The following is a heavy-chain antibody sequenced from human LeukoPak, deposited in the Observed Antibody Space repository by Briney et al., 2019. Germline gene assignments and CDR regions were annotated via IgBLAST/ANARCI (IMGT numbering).Heavy chain of an antibody. Sequence: SETLSLTCAVSGYSLGKNYYWGWIRQPPGKGLEWIGRIYGTGSTSYNPSLMNRVTMSVDTSKNHFSLQLTSVTAADTAVYYCVRYDSRGSASTRFDYWGQGILVTISS. CDR2: IYGTGST. V-gene: IGHV4-38-2*01. D-gene: IGHD3-16*01. CDR1: GYSLGKNYY. J-gene: IGHJ4*02. CDR3: VRYDSRGSASTRFDY.